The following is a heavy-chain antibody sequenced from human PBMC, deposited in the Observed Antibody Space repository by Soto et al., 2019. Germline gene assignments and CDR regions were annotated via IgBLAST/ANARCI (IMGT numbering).Heavy chain of an antibody. CDR2: IIPIFGTA. J-gene: IGHJ4*02. Sequence: SVKVSCKASGGTFSSHAISWVRQAPGQGLEWMGGIIPIFGTANYAQKFQGRVTITADESTSTAYVELSSLRSEDTAVYYCARGNTAMVPYFGYWGQGTLVTVSS. CDR3: ARGNTAMVPYFGY. CDR1: GGTFSSHA. D-gene: IGHD5-18*01. V-gene: IGHV1-69*13.